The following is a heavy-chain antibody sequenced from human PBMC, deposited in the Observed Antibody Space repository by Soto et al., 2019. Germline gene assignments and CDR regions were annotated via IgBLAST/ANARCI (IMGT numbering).Heavy chain of an antibody. CDR2: IYWDDDK. Sequence: QITLKESGPTRVKPTQTLTLTCTFSGFSLTTSGVGVGWIRQPPGKALERLALIYWDDDKRYSPSLKSRLTITKDTTKNQVVLTMTNMDPVDTATCYCAHRAGLQGNWNGGYFDFWGLGALVTVSS. J-gene: IGHJ4*02. V-gene: IGHV2-5*02. CDR1: GFSLTTSGVG. CDR3: AHRAGLQGNWNGGYFDF. D-gene: IGHD1-1*01.